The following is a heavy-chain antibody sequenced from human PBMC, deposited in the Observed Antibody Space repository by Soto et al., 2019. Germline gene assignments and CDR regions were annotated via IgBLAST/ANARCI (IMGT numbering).Heavy chain of an antibody. Sequence: GGSLRLSCAASGFTFSSYAMSWVRQAPGKGLEWVSAISGSGGSTYYAGSVKGRFTISRDNSKNTLYLQMNSLRAEDTAVYYCAKDPRPYYDFWSGYPYFDYWGQGTLVTVSS. D-gene: IGHD3-3*01. CDR2: ISGSGGST. CDR1: GFTFSSYA. CDR3: AKDPRPYYDFWSGYPYFDY. V-gene: IGHV3-23*01. J-gene: IGHJ4*02.